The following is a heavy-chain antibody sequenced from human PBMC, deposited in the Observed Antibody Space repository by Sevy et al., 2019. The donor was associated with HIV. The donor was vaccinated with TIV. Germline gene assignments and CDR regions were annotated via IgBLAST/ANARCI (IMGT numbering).Heavy chain of an antibody. V-gene: IGHV3-7*01. CDR1: AFSFSDYY. D-gene: IGHD2-21*01. CDR3: TRELWPGDY. J-gene: IGHJ4*02. CDR2: IYQDGSQE. Sequence: GGSLRLSCAACAFSFSDYYMGWVRQAPGKGLEWVANIYQDGSQENYVDSVKGRFTISRDNAKNSVYLQMNSLRVDDTGIYYCTRELWPGDYWGQGTLVTVSS.